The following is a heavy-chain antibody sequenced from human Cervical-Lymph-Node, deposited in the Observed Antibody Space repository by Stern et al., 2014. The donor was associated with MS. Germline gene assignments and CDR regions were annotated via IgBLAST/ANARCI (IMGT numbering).Heavy chain of an antibody. D-gene: IGHD2-15*01. V-gene: IGHV1-69*01. J-gene: IGHJ6*02. CDR1: GGTFNNYA. Sequence: QMQLVQSGAEVKKPGSSVKVSCKASGGTFNNYAFSWVRQAPGQGLEWLSGIIRIFGTANYAQNFQGRVTITADEFTSTAYMELSSLRSDDTAIYYCARDSDILFAMDVWGQGTTVTVSS. CDR2: IIRIFGTA. CDR3: ARDSDILFAMDV.